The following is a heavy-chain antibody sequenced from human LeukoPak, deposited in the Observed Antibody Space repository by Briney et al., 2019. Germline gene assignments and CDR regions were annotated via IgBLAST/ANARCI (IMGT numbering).Heavy chain of an antibody. D-gene: IGHD3-10*01. CDR1: LGSISSYH. CDR3: ARVYGSGSYYIAFYYFDY. V-gene: IGHV4-59*08. CDR2: IYYSGST. J-gene: IGHJ4*02. Sequence: SETPSLTCTVSLGSISSYHWSWIRQPPGKGLEGIGYIYYSGSTNYNPSLKSRVTISVDPAKNQFSLKLSSVTAADTAVYYCARVYGSGSYYIAFYYFDYWGQGTLVTVSS.